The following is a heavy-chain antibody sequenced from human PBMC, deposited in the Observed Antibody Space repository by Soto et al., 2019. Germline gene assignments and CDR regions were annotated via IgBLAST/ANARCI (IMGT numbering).Heavy chain of an antibody. Sequence: SETLSLTCTVSGGSISSYYWSWIRQPPGKGLEWIGYIYYSGSTNYNPSLKSRVTISVDTSKNQFSLKLSSVTAADTAVYYCASIFTDDYGDKNAFDIWGQGTMVTVSS. CDR3: ASIFTDDYGDKNAFDI. J-gene: IGHJ3*02. V-gene: IGHV4-59*01. D-gene: IGHD4-17*01. CDR1: GGSISSYY. CDR2: IYYSGST.